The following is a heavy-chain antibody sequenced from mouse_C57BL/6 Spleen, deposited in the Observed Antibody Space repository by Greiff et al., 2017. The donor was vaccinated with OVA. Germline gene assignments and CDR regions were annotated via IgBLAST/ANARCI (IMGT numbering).Heavy chain of an antibody. Sequence: QVQLQQPGAELVKPGASVKLSCKASGYTFTSYWMHWVKQRPGRGLEWIGRIDPNSGGTKYNEKFKSKATLTVDKPSSTAYMQLSSLTSEDSAVYYCARETTVVATYYWYFYVWGTGATVTVSS. CDR3: ARETTVVATYYWYFYV. D-gene: IGHD1-1*01. J-gene: IGHJ1*03. V-gene: IGHV1-72*01. CDR2: IDPNSGGT. CDR1: GYTFTSYW.